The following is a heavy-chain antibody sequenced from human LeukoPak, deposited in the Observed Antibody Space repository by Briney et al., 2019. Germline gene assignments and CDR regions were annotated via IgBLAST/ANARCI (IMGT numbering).Heavy chain of an antibody. V-gene: IGHV1-2*02. J-gene: IGHJ4*02. Sequence: ASVKVSCKASGYTFIGYYMHWVRQAPGQGLEWMGWINPNSGGTNYAQKFQGRVTMTRGTSISTAYMELSRLRSDDTAVYYCARSEDYYDASGYYSPLFDYWGQGTLVTVSS. CDR3: ARSEDYYDASGYYSPLFDY. CDR1: GYTFIGYY. D-gene: IGHD3-22*01. CDR2: INPNSGGT.